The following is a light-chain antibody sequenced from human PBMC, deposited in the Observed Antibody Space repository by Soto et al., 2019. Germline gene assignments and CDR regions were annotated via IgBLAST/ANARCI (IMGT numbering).Light chain of an antibody. CDR1: QRISRY. CDR2: AAS. V-gene: IGKV1-39*01. Sequence: DIQMTQSPSSLSASVGDRVTITCRASQRISRYLNWYQHKPGKPPKLLIYAASNFQSGVPSRFSGSGSGTDFTLTISSLQPEDFATYYCQQSYSTPYTFGQGTKLEIK. CDR3: QQSYSTPYT. J-gene: IGKJ2*01.